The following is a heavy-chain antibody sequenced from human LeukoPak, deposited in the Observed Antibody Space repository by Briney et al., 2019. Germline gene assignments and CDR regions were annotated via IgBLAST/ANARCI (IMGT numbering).Heavy chain of an antibody. J-gene: IGHJ5*02. Sequence: ASVKLSCTASGYFFSDYYTHWVRPALGQGLEWVGWIKPDSDGSDYHQMFPVMVIMTLDTSISTAYLALTRLTSGDSAVPYCSRGSAMGTTYLGGNWFDPWGQGNRVTVSS. CDR3: SRGSAMGTTYLGGNWFDP. D-gene: IGHD5-18*01. V-gene: IGHV1-2*02. CDR1: GYFFSDYY. CDR2: IKPDSDGS.